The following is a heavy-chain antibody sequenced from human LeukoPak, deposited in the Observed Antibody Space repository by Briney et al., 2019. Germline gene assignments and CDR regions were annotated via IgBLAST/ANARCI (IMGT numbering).Heavy chain of an antibody. J-gene: IGHJ4*02. CDR1: GGTFSSYA. V-gene: IGHV1-69*06. D-gene: IGHD2-15*01. Sequence: SVKVSCKASGGTFSSYAISRVRQAPGQGLEWMGGIIPIFGTANYAQKFQGRVTITADKSTSTAYMELSSLRSEDTAVYYCARDNGWQYCSGGSCYLLDYWGQGTLVTVSS. CDR2: IIPIFGTA. CDR3: ARDNGWQYCSGGSCYLLDY.